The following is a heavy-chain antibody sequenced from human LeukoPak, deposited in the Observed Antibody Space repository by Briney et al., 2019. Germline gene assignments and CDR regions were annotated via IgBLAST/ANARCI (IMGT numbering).Heavy chain of an antibody. Sequence: SETLSLTCTVSGGSINVYYWSCVRQPPGKGLEWIGYIYYSGSTNYNPSLKSRVTISVDTSKNQFSLKLSSVTAADTAMYYCARGHLVFDYWGQGTLVTVPS. CDR2: IYYSGST. CDR1: GGSINVYY. CDR3: ARGHLVFDY. V-gene: IGHV4-59*08. J-gene: IGHJ4*02.